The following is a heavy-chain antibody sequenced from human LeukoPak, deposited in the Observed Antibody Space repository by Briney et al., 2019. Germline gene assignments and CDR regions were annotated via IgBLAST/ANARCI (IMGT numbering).Heavy chain of an antibody. V-gene: IGHV4-30-2*01. CDR2: IYHSGST. CDR1: GGSISSGGYS. Sequence: SETLSLTCAVSGGSISSGGYSWSWIRQPPGKGLEWIGYIYHSGSTYYNPSLKSRVTISVDRSKNQFSLKLSSVTAADTAVYYCARGNHPRFYYYYGMDVWGQGTTVTVSS. CDR3: ARGNHPRFYYYYGMDV. J-gene: IGHJ6*02.